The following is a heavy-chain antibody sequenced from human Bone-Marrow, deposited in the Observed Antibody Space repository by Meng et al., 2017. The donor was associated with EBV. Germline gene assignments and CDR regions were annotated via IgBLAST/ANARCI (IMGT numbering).Heavy chain of an antibody. D-gene: IGHD3-10*01. CDR2: LIPMTGVA. CDR3: ASESGRGFTPDY. V-gene: IGHV1-69*01. Sequence: QVQLVQSGAEVEKPGSSVRVSCKASGGTFRSDAISWVRQAPGQGLVWMGGLIPMTGVAHYAQKFQDRVSIIADESTSTHYLELSSLRSEDTAIYFCASESGRGFTPDYWGQGTLVTVSS. CDR1: GGTFRSDA. J-gene: IGHJ4*02.